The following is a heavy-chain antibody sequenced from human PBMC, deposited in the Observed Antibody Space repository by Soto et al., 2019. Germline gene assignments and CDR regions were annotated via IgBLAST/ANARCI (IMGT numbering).Heavy chain of an antibody. CDR1: GFTFSSYS. V-gene: IGHV3-48*02. CDR3: SRIWSGRYPNYLDY. Sequence: GGSLRLACAVSGFTFSSYSMNWVGLGPGKGLGWVSYISISSSTIYYADSVKGRLTISRDNANNSLYLQINSLRDEDTPVYYCSRIWSGRYPNYLDYWGPGTLVTVSS. D-gene: IGHD3-3*01. CDR2: ISISSSTI. J-gene: IGHJ4*02.